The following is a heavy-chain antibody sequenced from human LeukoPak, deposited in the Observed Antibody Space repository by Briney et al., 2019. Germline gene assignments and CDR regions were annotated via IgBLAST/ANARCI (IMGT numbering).Heavy chain of an antibody. Sequence: PSEILSLTCTVSGGSISSSSYYWGWIRQPPGKGLEWIGSIYYSGSTYYNPSLKSRVTISVDTSKNQFSLKLSSVTAADTAVYYCARHPNYEGAYYFDYWGQGTLVTVSS. J-gene: IGHJ4*02. CDR2: IYYSGST. D-gene: IGHD3-22*01. CDR1: GGSISSSSYY. V-gene: IGHV4-39*01. CDR3: ARHPNYEGAYYFDY.